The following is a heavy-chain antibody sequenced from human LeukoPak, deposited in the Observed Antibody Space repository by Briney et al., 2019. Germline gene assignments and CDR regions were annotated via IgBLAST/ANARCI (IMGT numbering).Heavy chain of an antibody. CDR2: ISAYNGNT. Sequence: ASVKVSCKASGYTFTSYGISWVRQAPGQGLEWMGWISAYNGNTNYAQKLQGRVTMTTDTSTSTAYMELRSLRSDDTAVYYCARTIYHYYYDGLDAFDIWGQGTMVTVSS. V-gene: IGHV1-18*01. CDR1: GYTFTSYG. J-gene: IGHJ3*02. CDR3: ARTIYHYYYDGLDAFDI. D-gene: IGHD3-22*01.